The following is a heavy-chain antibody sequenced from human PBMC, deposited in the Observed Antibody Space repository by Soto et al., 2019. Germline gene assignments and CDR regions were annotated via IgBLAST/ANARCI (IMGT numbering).Heavy chain of an antibody. J-gene: IGHJ4*02. V-gene: IGHV1-46*01. CDR3: ARDILNYYDSSGYFDY. D-gene: IGHD3-22*01. Sequence: QVQLVQSGAEVKKPGASVKVSCKASGYTFTSYYMHWVRQAPGQGLEWMGIINPSGGSTSYAQKFQGGVTMNRDTSTSTVYMELSSLRSEDTAVYYCARDILNYYDSSGYFDYWGQGTLVTVSS. CDR1: GYTFTSYY. CDR2: INPSGGST.